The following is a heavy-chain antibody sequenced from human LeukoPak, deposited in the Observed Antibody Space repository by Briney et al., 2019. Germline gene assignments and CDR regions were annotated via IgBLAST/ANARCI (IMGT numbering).Heavy chain of an antibody. CDR3: ARHLNDYGDRTPYFDY. CDR1: GGSISSSSYY. J-gene: IGHJ4*02. D-gene: IGHD4-17*01. CDR2: IYYSGST. V-gene: IGHV4-39*01. Sequence: KPSETLSLTCTVSGGSISSSSYYWGWIRQPPGKGLEWVGSIYYSGSTYYNPSLKSRVTISVDTSKNQFSLKLSSVTAADTAVYYCARHLNDYGDRTPYFDYWGQGTLVTVSS.